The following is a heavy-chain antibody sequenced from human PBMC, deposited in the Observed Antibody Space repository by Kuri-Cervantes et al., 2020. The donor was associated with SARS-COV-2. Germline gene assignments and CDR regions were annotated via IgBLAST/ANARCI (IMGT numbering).Heavy chain of an antibody. D-gene: IGHD4-17*01. J-gene: IGHJ4*02. Sequence: GSLKISCVASGFTFSAYTLNWVRQAPGKGLEWVSSITRSSVYISYADSLKGRFTISRDNAKNSLYLQMNSLRAEDTAVYYCARSPGDGDYDPFDYWGQGTLVTVSS. V-gene: IGHV3-21*01. CDR3: ARSPGDGDYDPFDY. CDR2: ITRSSVYI. CDR1: GFTFSAYT.